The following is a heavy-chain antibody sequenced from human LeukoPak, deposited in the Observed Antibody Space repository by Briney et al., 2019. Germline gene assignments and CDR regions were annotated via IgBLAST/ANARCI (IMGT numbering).Heavy chain of an antibody. CDR2: ISSSGSTI. Sequence: GGSLRLSCAASGFSISSYALHWVRQAPGKGLEWVSYISSSGSTIYYADSVKGRFTISRDNAKNSLYLQMNRLRADEDTAVYYCARDNSNLDYWGQGTLVTVSS. CDR1: GFSISSYA. D-gene: IGHD4-11*01. J-gene: IGHJ4*02. CDR3: ARDNSNLDY. V-gene: IGHV3-48*03.